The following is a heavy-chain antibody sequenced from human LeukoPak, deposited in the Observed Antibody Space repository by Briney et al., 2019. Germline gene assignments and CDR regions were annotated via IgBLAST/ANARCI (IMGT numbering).Heavy chain of an antibody. Sequence: PGGSLRLSCAVSGFTVSNNYMSWVRQAPGKGLEWVSVIYSGGSTYYADSVKGRFTIPRDNSKNTLYLQMNSLRAEDTAVYYCAKDRDRGYSYGTFDYWGQGTLVTVSS. CDR1: GFTVSNNY. CDR3: AKDRDRGYSYGTFDY. V-gene: IGHV3-53*01. D-gene: IGHD5-18*01. J-gene: IGHJ4*02. CDR2: IYSGGST.